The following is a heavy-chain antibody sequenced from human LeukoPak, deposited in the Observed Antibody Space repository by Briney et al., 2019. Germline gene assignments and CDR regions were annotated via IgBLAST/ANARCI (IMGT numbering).Heavy chain of an antibody. Sequence: GGSLRLSCAASGFTFSSYSMNWVRQAPGKGLEWVSSISSSSSYIYYADSVKGRFTISRDNAKNSLYLQMNSLRAEDTAVYYCARPCGSGSPYEWYYGMDVWGQGTTVTVSS. CDR2: ISSSSSYI. CDR3: ARPCGSGSPYEWYYGMDV. CDR1: GFTFSSYS. D-gene: IGHD3-10*01. V-gene: IGHV3-21*01. J-gene: IGHJ6*02.